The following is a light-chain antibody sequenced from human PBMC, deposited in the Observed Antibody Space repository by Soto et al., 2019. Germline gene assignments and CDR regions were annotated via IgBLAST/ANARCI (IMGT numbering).Light chain of an antibody. Sequence: QSVLTQPASGFWSPGQTITISFTGTNREVGNFNYVSWYQQHPGKAPTLMIYDVSNRPSGISNRFSGSKSGNTASLTISGLQAEDEADYYCSSYTTSSTYLFGTGTRSPS. CDR2: DVS. J-gene: IGLJ1*01. V-gene: IGLV2-14*03. CDR1: NREVGNFNY. CDR3: SSYTTSSTYL.